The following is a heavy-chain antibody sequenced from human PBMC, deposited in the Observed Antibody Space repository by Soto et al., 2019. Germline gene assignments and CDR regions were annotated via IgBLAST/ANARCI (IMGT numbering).Heavy chain of an antibody. CDR2: ISGSGGST. D-gene: IGHD2-21*01. CDR3: ANILSESNGAFDI. V-gene: IGHV3-23*01. CDR1: GFTFSSYA. Sequence: GGSLRLSCAASGFTFSSYAMSWVRQAPGKGLEWVSAISGSGGSTYYADSVKGRFTISRDNSKNTLYLQMNSLRAEDTAVYYCANILSESNGAFDIWGQGTMVTVSS. J-gene: IGHJ3*02.